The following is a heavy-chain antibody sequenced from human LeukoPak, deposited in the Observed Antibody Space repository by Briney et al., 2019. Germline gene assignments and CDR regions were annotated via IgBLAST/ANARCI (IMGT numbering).Heavy chain of an antibody. CDR1: GGSFSGYY. V-gene: IGHV4-34*01. CDR3: ARGGIKDY. CDR2: INHSGST. J-gene: IGHJ4*02. Sequence: SETLSLTCAVYGGSFSGYYWSWIRQPPGKGLEWIGEINHSGSTNYRPSLKSRVTLSVDTSKNQFSLKLSSVTAADTAVYYCARGGIKDYWGQGTLVTVSS. D-gene: IGHD5-24*01.